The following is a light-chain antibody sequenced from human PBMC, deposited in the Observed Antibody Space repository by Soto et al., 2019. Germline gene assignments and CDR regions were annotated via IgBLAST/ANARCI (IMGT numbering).Light chain of an antibody. Sequence: QSVLTQPASVSGSPGQSITISCTGTSSDVGTYKYVSWYQPHPGKAPKLMIYEVSNRPSGVSSRFSGSKSGNTASLTISGLQAEDEADYFCSSYTITSTVVFGGGTKLTVL. CDR1: SSDVGTYKY. J-gene: IGLJ2*01. CDR3: SSYTITSTVV. CDR2: EVS. V-gene: IGLV2-14*01.